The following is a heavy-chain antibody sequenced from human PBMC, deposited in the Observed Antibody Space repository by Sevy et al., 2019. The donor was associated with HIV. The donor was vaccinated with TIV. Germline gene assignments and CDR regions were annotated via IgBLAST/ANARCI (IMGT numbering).Heavy chain of an antibody. CDR1: GFTFSSYE. CDR2: ISSSGSTR. D-gene: IGHD1-7*01. V-gene: IGHV3-48*03. CDR3: AREPGTTATSEDYYYYYYMDV. J-gene: IGHJ6*03. Sequence: GGSLRLSCAASGFTFSSYEMNWVRQAPGKGLEWVSYISSSGSTRYYADSVKGRFTISRDNAKNSLYLQMNGLRAEDTAVDYCAREPGTTATSEDYYYYYYMDVWGKGTTVTVSS.